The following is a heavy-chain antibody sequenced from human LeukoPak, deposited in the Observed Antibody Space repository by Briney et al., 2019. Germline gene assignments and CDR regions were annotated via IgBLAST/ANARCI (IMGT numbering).Heavy chain of an antibody. V-gene: IGHV4-59*01. CDR1: GRSISSYY. CDR2: IYYSGST. J-gene: IGHJ4*02. D-gene: IGHD3-16*01. CDR3: SRVGGAWGLGDYDY. Sequence: SETLSLTCTVSGRSISSYYWSWIRQPPGKGLEWIGYIYYSGSTNYNPSLKSRVTISVDTSKNHFSLKLSSVSAADTAVYYCSRVGGAWGLGDYDYWGQGTLVTVSS.